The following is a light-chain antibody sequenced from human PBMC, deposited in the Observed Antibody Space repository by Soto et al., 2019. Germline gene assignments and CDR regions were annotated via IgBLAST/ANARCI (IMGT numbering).Light chain of an antibody. J-gene: IGKJ1*01. CDR3: QQYGRT. Sequence: QSVSSSYLAWYQQKCGQAPRLLIYGASTRATGIPDRFSGSGSGTDFTLTIRRLEPEDFAVYYCQQYGRTFGQGTKVDIK. CDR1: QSVSSSY. CDR2: GAS. V-gene: IGKV3-20*01.